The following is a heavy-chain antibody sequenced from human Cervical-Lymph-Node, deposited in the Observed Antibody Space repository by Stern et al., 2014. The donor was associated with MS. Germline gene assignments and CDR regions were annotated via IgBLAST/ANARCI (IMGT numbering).Heavy chain of an antibody. CDR3: ARDPLELRQLYYYGRDV. V-gene: IGHV1-69*17. CDR1: GVTFSRYA. J-gene: IGHJ6*02. D-gene: IGHD1-7*01. Sequence: QLVQSGAEVKKPGSSVKVSCKASGVTFSRYAIRWVRQAPGQGLEWMGGLIPLFGISTYPHTFQGRFPLPADHSTSPAYMELRSLRSEDTAVYYCARDPLELRQLYYYGRDVWGQGTTVTVSS. CDR2: LIPLFGIS.